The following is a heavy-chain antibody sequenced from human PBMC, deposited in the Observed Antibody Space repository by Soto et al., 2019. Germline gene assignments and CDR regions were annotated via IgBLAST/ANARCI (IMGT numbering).Heavy chain of an antibody. CDR2: INPKNGDT. D-gene: IGHD1-26*01. CDR3: ARSSGGHSFNGMDV. J-gene: IGHJ6*02. V-gene: IGHV1-2*02. Sequence: QVQLVQSGAEVKRPGASVKVTCEASGYTLIDYYIHWVRQAPGQGPEWLGWINPKNGDTKTTQNFQGRVTLTRDTSISAAYMEISRLRSDDTAVYYCARSSGGHSFNGMDVWGQGTSVTVSS. CDR1: GYTLIDYY.